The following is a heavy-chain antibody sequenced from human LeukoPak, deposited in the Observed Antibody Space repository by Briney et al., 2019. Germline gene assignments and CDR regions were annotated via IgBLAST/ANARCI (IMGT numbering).Heavy chain of an antibody. CDR3: TTSPQWLEN. D-gene: IGHD6-19*01. CDR2: TQSETDGGTT. V-gene: IGHV3-15*01. Sequence: GGSLRLSCAASGFSFSHAWMTWVRQAPGKGLEWIGRTQSETDGGTTDYAAPVKGRFTISRDDSKNMLYLQMNSLKNEDTAVYYCTTSPQWLENWGQGTLVTVSP. CDR1: GFSFSHAW. J-gene: IGHJ4*02.